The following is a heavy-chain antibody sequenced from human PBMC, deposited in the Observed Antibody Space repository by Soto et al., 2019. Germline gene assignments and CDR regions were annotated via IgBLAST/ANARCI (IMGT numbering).Heavy chain of an antibody. CDR3: ARALRGDY. D-gene: IGHD3-10*01. V-gene: IGHV4-59*01. CDR2: IYYNGNT. J-gene: IGHJ4*02. CDR1: GGSFTNYY. Sequence: SETLSLTFTVSGGSFTNYYWSWIRQPPGKGLEWIGYIYYNGNTNYNPSLKSRVTMSVDTSKNQFSLNLSSVTAADTAVYYCARALRGDYWGQGTLVTVSS.